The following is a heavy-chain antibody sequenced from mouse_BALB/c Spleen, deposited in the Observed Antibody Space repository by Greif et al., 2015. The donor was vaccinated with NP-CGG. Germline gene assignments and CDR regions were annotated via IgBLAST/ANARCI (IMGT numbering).Heavy chain of an antibody. CDR2: ISSGGSYT. Sequence: EVKLQESGGGLVKPGGSLKLSCAASGFTFSSYAMSWVRQTPEKRLEWVATISSGGSYTYYPDSVKGRFTISRDNAKNTLYLQMSSLRSEDTAMYYCARHGGYAMDYWGQGTSVTVSS. CDR1: GFTFSSYA. J-gene: IGHJ4*01. CDR3: ARHGGYAMDY. V-gene: IGHV5-9-3*01.